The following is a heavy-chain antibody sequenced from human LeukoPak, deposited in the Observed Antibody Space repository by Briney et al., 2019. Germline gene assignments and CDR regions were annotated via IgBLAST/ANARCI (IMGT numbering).Heavy chain of an antibody. D-gene: IGHD1-26*01. CDR2: ISSNGGST. CDR1: GFTFSSYA. V-gene: IGHV3-64*01. Sequence: GGSLRLSCAASGFTFSSYAMHWVRQAPGKGLEYVSAISSNGGSTYYANSVKGRFTISRDNSKNTLYLQMCSLRAEDMAVYYCARASELLGYYFDYWGQGTLVTVSS. J-gene: IGHJ4*01. CDR3: ARASELLGYYFDY.